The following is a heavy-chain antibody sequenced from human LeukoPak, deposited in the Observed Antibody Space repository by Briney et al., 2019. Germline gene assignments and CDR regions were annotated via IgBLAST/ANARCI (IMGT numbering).Heavy chain of an antibody. J-gene: IGHJ4*02. V-gene: IGHV1-46*01. CDR1: GYTFTSYC. CDR3: ARDSVDNSEAFDY. CDR2: INPSGGSA. Sequence: GASVKVSCKASGYTFTSYCMHWVRQAPGQGLEWMGIINPSGGSATYAQEFQGRLTMTWDTPTGTVYMELSSLRSEDTAVYYCARDSVDNSEAFDYWGQGTLVTVSS. D-gene: IGHD4-23*01.